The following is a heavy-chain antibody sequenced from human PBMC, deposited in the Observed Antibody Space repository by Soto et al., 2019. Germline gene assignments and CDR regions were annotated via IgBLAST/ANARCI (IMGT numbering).Heavy chain of an antibody. CDR1: GVTFSSYA. J-gene: IGHJ6*02. CDR2: IIPIFGTA. Sequence: SVKVSCKASGVTFSSYAISWVRQAPGQGLEWMGGIIPIFGTANYAQKFQGRVTITADKSTSTAYMELSSLRSEDTAVYYCARDSHSVPAAIKVYYYYGMDVWGQGTTVTVSS. D-gene: IGHD2-2*02. CDR3: ARDSHSVPAAIKVYYYYGMDV. V-gene: IGHV1-69*06.